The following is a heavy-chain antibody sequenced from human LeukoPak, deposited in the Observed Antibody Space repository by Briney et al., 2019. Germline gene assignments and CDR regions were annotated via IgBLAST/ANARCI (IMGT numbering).Heavy chain of an antibody. D-gene: IGHD2-2*01. CDR2: ISSSSSYI. Sequence: GGSLRLSCAASGFTFSIYAMNWVRQAPGKGLEWVSSISSSSSYIYYADSVKGRFTISRENAKNSLYLQMNSLRAEDTAVYYCEKVAYIVVVPAAHIDYWGQGTLVTVSS. J-gene: IGHJ4*02. CDR1: GFTFSIYA. CDR3: EKVAYIVVVPAAHIDY. V-gene: IGHV3-21*01.